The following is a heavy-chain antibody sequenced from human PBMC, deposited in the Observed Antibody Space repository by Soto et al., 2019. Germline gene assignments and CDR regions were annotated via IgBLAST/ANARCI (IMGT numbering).Heavy chain of an antibody. V-gene: IGHV4-59*08. CDR1: GGSISSYH. Sequence: VLLQESGPGLVKPSETLSLSCTVSGGSISSYHWSWIRQTPGKGLEWIGYVHYSWGSNYNPSLRXXVXXSLDTSKSQFSLKLTSVTATDTAVYYCARQGFGALHGRVDVWGQGTTVTVSS. J-gene: IGHJ6*02. D-gene: IGHD3-10*01. CDR3: ARQGFGALHGRVDV. CDR2: VHYSWGS.